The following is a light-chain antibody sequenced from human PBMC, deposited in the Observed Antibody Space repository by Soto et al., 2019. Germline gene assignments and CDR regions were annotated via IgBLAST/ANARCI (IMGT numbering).Light chain of an antibody. CDR1: QSVTSNY. CDR2: GAS. V-gene: IGKV3-20*01. Sequence: EIVMTQSPASLSVPPGERATLSCRASQSVTSNYLAWYQQKPGQSPRLLIYGASSRATGIPDRFSGSGSGTDFTLTISRLEPEDFAVYYCQHYGNSLWTFGQGTKVDIK. J-gene: IGKJ1*01. CDR3: QHYGNSLWT.